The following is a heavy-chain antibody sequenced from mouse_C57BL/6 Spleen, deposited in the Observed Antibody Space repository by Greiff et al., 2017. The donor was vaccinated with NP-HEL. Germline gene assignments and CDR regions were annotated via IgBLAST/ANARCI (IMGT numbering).Heavy chain of an antibody. CDR3: ARHNYYYGSHAMDY. CDR2: IWSDGST. CDR1: GFSLTSYG. Sequence: VQLQQSGPGLVAPSQSLSITCTVSGFSLTSYGVHWVRQPPGKGLEWLVVIWSDGSTTYNSALKSRLSISKDNSKSQVFLKMNSLQTDDTAMYYCARHNYYYGSHAMDYWGQGTSVTVSS. V-gene: IGHV2-6-1*01. J-gene: IGHJ4*01. D-gene: IGHD1-1*01.